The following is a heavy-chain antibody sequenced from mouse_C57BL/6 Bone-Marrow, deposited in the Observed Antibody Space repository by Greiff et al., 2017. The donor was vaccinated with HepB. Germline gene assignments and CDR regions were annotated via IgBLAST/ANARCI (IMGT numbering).Heavy chain of an antibody. V-gene: IGHV14-4*01. D-gene: IGHD1-1*01. CDR3: TPWGTTVKGD. CDR1: GFNIKDDY. CDR2: IDPENGDT. J-gene: IGHJ2*01. Sequence: EVQLQQSGAELVRPGASVKLSCTASGFNIKDDYMHWVKQRPEQGLEWIGWIDPENGDTEYASKFQGKATITADTSSNTAYLQLSSLTSEDTAVYYCTPWGTTVKGDWGQGTTLTVSS.